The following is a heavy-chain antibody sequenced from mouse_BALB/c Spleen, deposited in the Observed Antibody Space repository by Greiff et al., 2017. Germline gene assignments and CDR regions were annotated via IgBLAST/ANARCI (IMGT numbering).Heavy chain of an antibody. D-gene: IGHD1-1*01. CDR3: ARLLRNYAMDY. J-gene: IGHJ4*01. CDR2: ISSGGGST. V-gene: IGHV5-12-1*01. CDR1: GFTFSSYD. Sequence: EVQGVESGGGLVQPGGSLKLSCAASGFTFSSYDMSWVRQTPEKRLEWVAYISSGGGSTYYPDTVKGRFTISRDNAKNTLYLQMSSLKSEDTAMYYCARLLRNYAMDYWGQGTSVTVSS.